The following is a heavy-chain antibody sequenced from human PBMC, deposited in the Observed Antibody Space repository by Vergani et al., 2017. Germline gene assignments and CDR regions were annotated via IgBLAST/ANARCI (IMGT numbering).Heavy chain of an antibody. CDR1: GFPFQAFA. D-gene: IGHD3-16*01. CDR2: IDRKYGVK. V-gene: IGHV3-9*01. J-gene: IGHJ2*01. Sequence: VEAGGGLVQPGGSLRLSCTASGFPFQAFAFHWVRQVSGRGLEWVSGIDRKYGVKNGNSFECRFSISRDNAKKAVFLQMNNLRHEDTALYFCVKDNDYDADGPFDLWGRGTLVTVSS. CDR3: VKDNDYDADGPFDL.